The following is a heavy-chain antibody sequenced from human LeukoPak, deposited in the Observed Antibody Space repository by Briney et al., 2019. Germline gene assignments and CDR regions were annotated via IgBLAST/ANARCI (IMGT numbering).Heavy chain of an antibody. J-gene: IGHJ4*02. CDR3: AKGIEYSSSGGVDY. Sequence: GGSLRLSCAASGFTFSRYWMSWVRQAPGKGLEWVANIKEDGGEKFHVDSVKGRFTISRDNAKKSLYLQMNSLRAEDTAVYYCAKGIEYSSSGGVDYWGQGTLVTVSS. D-gene: IGHD6-6*01. CDR2: IKEDGGEK. CDR1: GFTFSRYW. V-gene: IGHV3-7*01.